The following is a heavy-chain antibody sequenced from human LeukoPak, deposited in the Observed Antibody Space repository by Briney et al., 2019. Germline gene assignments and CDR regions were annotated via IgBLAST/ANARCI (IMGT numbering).Heavy chain of an antibody. CDR2: ITSSSSST. CDR3: ARFETCQCDDVFDI. CDR1: GFTFSAYS. D-gene: IGHD3-9*01. Sequence: GGSLRLSCAASGFTFSAYSMNWVRQAPGQGLEWVSSITSSSSSTYYADSVKGRFTISRDNAKNSLYLQMNILRAEDTAVYLCARFETCQCDDVFDIWGQGTMVTVSS. V-gene: IGHV3-21*01. J-gene: IGHJ3*02.